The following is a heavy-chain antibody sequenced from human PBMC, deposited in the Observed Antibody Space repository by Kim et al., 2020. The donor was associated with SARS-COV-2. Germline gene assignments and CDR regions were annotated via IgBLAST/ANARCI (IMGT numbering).Heavy chain of an antibody. D-gene: IGHD6-13*01. CDR2: IYPGYSDS. J-gene: IGHJ4*02. CDR3: ATQGSSSWKHYFDF. Sequence: GESLKISCRGSGYIFTSYWIGWVRQMPGKGLEWMGIIYPGYSDSRYSPSFQGQVTISADKSISTAYLQLSSLKASDTAVYYCATQGSSSWKHYFDFWGQGTLVTVSS. CDR1: GYIFTSYW. V-gene: IGHV5-51*01.